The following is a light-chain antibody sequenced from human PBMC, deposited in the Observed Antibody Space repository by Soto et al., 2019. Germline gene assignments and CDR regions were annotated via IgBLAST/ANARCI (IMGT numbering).Light chain of an antibody. CDR1: QSLAYSDGNTY. J-gene: IGKJ2*01. Sequence: DVVMTQSPLSLPVTLGQPASISCRSSQSLAYSDGNTYLNLFQQRPGQSPRRLIYKVSNRDSGVPERFSGSGSGTDFTLKISRVEAEDVGVYYCMQGTHWPPYTFGQGTKLEIK. CDR3: MQGTHWPPYT. V-gene: IGKV2-30*01. CDR2: KVS.